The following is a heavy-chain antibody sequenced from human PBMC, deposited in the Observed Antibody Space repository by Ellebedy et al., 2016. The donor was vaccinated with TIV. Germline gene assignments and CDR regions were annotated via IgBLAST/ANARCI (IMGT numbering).Heavy chain of an antibody. J-gene: IGHJ3*02. CDR3: ARRRKGYAFDI. CDR1: GYSFTGYW. Sequence: GESLKISXKGSGYSFTGYWIGWVRQMPGKGLEWMGIIYPGDSDTRYSPSFQGHVTISADKSISTAYLQWSSLKASDTAMYYCARRRKGYAFDIWGQGTMVTVSS. CDR2: IYPGDSDT. V-gene: IGHV5-51*01.